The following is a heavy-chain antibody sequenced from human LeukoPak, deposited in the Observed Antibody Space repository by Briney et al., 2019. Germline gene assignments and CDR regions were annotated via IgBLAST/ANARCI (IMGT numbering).Heavy chain of an antibody. V-gene: IGHV4-34*01. CDR1: GGSFSGYY. J-gene: IGHJ5*02. Sequence: SETLSLTCAVYGGSFSGYYWSWIRQPPGKGLEWIGEINHSGSTNYNPSLKSRVTISVDTSKNQFSLQLNSVTPEDTAVYYYARDYGSFDLWGQGTLVTVSS. CDR2: INHSGST. D-gene: IGHD4/OR15-4a*01. CDR3: ARDYGSFDL.